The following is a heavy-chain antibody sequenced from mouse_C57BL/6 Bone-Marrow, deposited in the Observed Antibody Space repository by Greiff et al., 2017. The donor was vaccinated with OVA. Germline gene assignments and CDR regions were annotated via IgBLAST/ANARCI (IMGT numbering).Heavy chain of an antibody. Sequence: QVQLKQSGAELVQPGASVKLSCKASGYTFTEYTIHWVKQRSGQGLEWIGWFYPGSGSIKYHEKFKDKATLSADKSSSTVYMELSRLTSEDSAVYCCARHEEGGYDYDAGFAYWGQGTLVTVSA. V-gene: IGHV1-62-2*01. D-gene: IGHD2-4*01. J-gene: IGHJ3*01. CDR3: ARHEEGGYDYDAGFAY. CDR2: FYPGSGSI. CDR1: GYTFTEYT.